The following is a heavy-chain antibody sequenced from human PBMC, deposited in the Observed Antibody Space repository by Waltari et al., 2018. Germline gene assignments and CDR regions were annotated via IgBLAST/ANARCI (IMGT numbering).Heavy chain of an antibody. D-gene: IGHD3-10*01. J-gene: IGHJ4*02. Sequence: DVQLAQSGAEVKKAGESLKISCKGSGYSFTTYWIGWVRQMPGKGLEWMVIIYPGDSDTRYSPSFQGQVTISVDKSITTAYLQWSSLKASDTAIYFCARRDRGGSVSNYFDYWGQGTLVTVSS. CDR1: GYSFTTYW. V-gene: IGHV5-51*03. CDR2: IYPGDSDT. CDR3: ARRDRGGSVSNYFDY.